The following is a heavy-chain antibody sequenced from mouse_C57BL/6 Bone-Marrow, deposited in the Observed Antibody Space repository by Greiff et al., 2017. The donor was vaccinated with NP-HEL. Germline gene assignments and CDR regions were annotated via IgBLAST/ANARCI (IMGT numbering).Heavy chain of an antibody. Sequence: QVQLQQPGPGLVAPSHSLSITCTVSGFSLTSYGVDWVRQPPGKGLEWLGVIGGGGSTNYNSAIMSRLSISKDNSTSQVFLKMSSLKTDDTAVYYCARRDYYGSREGLSYGGRGTLVTVSA. V-gene: IGHV2-9*01. J-gene: IGHJ3*01. D-gene: IGHD1-1*01. CDR3: ARRDYYGSREGLSY. CDR1: GFSLTSYG. CDR2: IGGGGST.